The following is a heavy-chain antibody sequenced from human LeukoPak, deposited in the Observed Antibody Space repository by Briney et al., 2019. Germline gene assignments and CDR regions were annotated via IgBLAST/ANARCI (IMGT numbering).Heavy chain of an antibody. D-gene: IGHD6-13*01. Sequence: ASVKVSCKASGYTFTGYYMHWVRQAPGQGLEWMGWISACNGNTNYAQKLQGRVTMTTDTSTSTAYMELRSLRSDDTAVYYCARGSSSWSDYWGQGTLVTVSS. CDR2: ISACNGNT. CDR1: GYTFTGYY. CDR3: ARGSSSWSDY. J-gene: IGHJ4*02. V-gene: IGHV1-18*04.